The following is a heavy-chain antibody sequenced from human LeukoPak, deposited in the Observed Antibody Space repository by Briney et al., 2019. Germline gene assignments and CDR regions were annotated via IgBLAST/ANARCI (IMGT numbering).Heavy chain of an antibody. CDR3: ARGGPHYDISSGYSYYYYMDV. J-gene: IGHJ6*03. Sequence: PGRSLRLSCAASGFTFSSYAMHWVRQAPGKGLEWVAVISHDGSKKYYGDSAKGRFTISRDNSKNTLYLQMNSLRAEDTAVYYCARGGPHYDISSGYSYYYYMDVWGKGTTVTVSS. V-gene: IGHV3-30*04. CDR1: GFTFSSYA. CDR2: ISHDGSKK. D-gene: IGHD3-3*01.